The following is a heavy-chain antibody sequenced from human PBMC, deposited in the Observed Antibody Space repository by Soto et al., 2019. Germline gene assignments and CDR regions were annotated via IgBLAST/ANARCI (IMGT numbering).Heavy chain of an antibody. Sequence: QVQLVQSGAEVKKPGASVKVSCKASGYSFTRYGISWVRQAPGQGLEWMGWISGYNANTNYPENLQGRVTMTTDTSTSTAYMEVRTLRSDDTAVYYCARMGDVPYYYYGLDVWGQGTTVTVSS. D-gene: IGHD3-16*01. CDR3: ARMGDVPYYYYGLDV. CDR2: ISGYNANT. J-gene: IGHJ6*02. CDR1: GYSFTRYG. V-gene: IGHV1-18*01.